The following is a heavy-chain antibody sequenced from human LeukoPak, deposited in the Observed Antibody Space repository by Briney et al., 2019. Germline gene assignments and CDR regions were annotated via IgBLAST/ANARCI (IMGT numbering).Heavy chain of an antibody. CDR2: IYYSGST. D-gene: IGHD6-19*01. CDR3: ARPSSGWYGGGYFDY. Sequence: PSETLSLTCTVSGGSISSHYWSWIRQPPGKGLEWIGSIYYSGSTYYNPSLKSRVTISVDTSKNQFSLKLSSVTAADTAVYYCARPSSGWYGGGYFDYWGQGTLVTVSS. J-gene: IGHJ4*02. CDR1: GGSISSHY. V-gene: IGHV4-59*05.